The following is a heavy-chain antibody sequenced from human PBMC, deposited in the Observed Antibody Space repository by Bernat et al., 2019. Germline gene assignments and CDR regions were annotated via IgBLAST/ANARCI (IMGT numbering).Heavy chain of an antibody. V-gene: IGHV4-34*01. CDR2: INHSGST. Sequence: QVQLQQWGAGLLKPSETLSLTCAVYGGSFSGYYWNWIRQPPGKGLEWIGEINHSGSTNYNPSLKSRVTISVDTSKNQVSLERGCVTGADPAVYYCARGRGWESGDLFYYYSYMDFWGKGTTVTVSS. CDR3: ARGRGWESGDLFYYYSYMDF. CDR1: GGSFSGYY. D-gene: IGHD1-26*01. J-gene: IGHJ6*03.